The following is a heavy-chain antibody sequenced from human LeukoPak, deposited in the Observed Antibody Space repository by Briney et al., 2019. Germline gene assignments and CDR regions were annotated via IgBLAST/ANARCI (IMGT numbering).Heavy chain of an antibody. CDR3: ARGAGVGSYVPFDL. Sequence: GGSLRLSCEASGFSFSSYIFNWVRQAPGRGLEWVSSVSSTGDHIYYADSLQGRFTISRDNDKSSLFLQMDNLRVDDTAVYYCARGAGVGSYVPFDLWGLGTLVAVSS. CDR2: VSSTGDHI. D-gene: IGHD3-10*01. V-gene: IGHV3-21*01. J-gene: IGHJ4*02. CDR1: GFSFSSYI.